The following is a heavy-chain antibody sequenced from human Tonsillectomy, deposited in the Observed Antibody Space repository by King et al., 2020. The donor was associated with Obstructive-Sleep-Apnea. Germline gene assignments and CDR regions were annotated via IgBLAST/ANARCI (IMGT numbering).Heavy chain of an antibody. CDR3: ARGGYFDY. Sequence: VQLQQWGAGLLKPSETLSLTCAVYGGSFSGYYWSWIRQPPGKGLEWIGEINHSGSTNYNPSLKSRVTIAVDTSKNQFSLKLSSVTAADTAVYYCARGGYFDYWGQGTLVTVSS. V-gene: IGHV4-34*01. CDR1: GGSFSGYY. CDR2: INHSGST. J-gene: IGHJ4*01.